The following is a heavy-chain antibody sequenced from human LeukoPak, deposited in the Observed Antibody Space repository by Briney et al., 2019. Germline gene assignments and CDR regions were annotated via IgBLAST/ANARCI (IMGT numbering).Heavy chain of an antibody. D-gene: IGHD6-13*01. CDR1: GFTFSSYS. V-gene: IGHV3-21*01. J-gene: IGHJ4*02. CDR3: AAGRISSSWYLDFDY. Sequence: GGSLRLSCAASGFTFSSYSMNWVRQAPGKGLEWVSSISSSSSYIYYADSVKGRFTISRDNAKNSLYLQMNSLRAEDTAVYYCAAGRISSSWYLDFDYWGQGTLVTVSS. CDR2: ISSSSSYI.